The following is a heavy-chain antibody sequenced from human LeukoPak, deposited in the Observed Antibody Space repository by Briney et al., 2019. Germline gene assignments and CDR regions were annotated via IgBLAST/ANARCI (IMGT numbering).Heavy chain of an antibody. D-gene: IGHD5-12*01. CDR1: GFTFSSFG. CDR2: IWYDGSNK. CDR3: VRVRVATMGPPDY. Sequence: GGSLRLSCAASGFTFSSFGMHWVRQAPGKGLEWAAVIWYDGSNKKYVESVKGRFTISRDNSKNTLYLQMNSLRAEDTAVYYCVRVRVATMGPPDYWGQGTLVTVSS. J-gene: IGHJ4*02. V-gene: IGHV3-33*01.